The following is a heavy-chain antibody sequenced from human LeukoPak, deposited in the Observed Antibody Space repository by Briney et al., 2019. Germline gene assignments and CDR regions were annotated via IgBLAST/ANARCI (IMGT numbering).Heavy chain of an antibody. CDR2: IYYSGST. D-gene: IGHD3-22*01. J-gene: IGHJ2*01. CDR3: ARVDDSSGYYLYWYFDL. Sequence: SETLSLTCTVSGVSISSSSYYWGWIRQPPGKGLEWIGSIYYSGSTYYNPSLKSRFTISVDTSKNQFSLKLSSVTAADTAVYYCARVDDSSGYYLYWYFDLWGRGTLVTVSS. V-gene: IGHV4-39*07. CDR1: GVSISSSSYY.